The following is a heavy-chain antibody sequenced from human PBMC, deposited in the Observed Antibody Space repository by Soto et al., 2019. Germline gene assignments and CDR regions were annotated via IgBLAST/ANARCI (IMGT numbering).Heavy chain of an antibody. Sequence: GGSLRLSCAASGFTFSSYAMHWVRQAPGKGLEWVAVISYDGSNKYYADSVKGRLTISRDNSKNTLYLQMNSLRAEDTAVCYCARDTSYVLYYYGMDVWGQGTTVTVSS. J-gene: IGHJ6*02. D-gene: IGHD5-18*01. CDR1: GFTFSSYA. V-gene: IGHV3-30-3*01. CDR2: ISYDGSNK. CDR3: ARDTSYVLYYYGMDV.